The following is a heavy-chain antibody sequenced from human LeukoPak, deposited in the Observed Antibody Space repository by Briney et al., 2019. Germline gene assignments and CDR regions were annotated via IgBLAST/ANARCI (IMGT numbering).Heavy chain of an antibody. V-gene: IGHV4-59*01. CDR1: GGSISTYY. CDR3: ARGSSGGWFDP. CDR2: IYYSGST. Sequence: SETLSLTCTVSGGSISTYYWTWIRQPPGKGVEWIGYIYYSGSTHYNPSLKSRVTISVDTSKNQFSLKLTSVTAADTAVYYCARGSSGGWFDPWGQGTLVTVSS. J-gene: IGHJ5*02. D-gene: IGHD2-15*01.